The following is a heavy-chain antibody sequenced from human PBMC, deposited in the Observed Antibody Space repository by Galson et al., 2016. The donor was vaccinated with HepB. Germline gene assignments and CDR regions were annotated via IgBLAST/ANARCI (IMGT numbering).Heavy chain of an antibody. J-gene: IGHJ4*02. D-gene: IGHD3-10*01. V-gene: IGHV3-11*01. CDR2: INRGRRDI. Sequence: SLRLSCAGSGFVFGDYDMHWVRQAPGKGLECISYINRGRRDIWYAASVKWRATISRDNAKNSLSLQLNSLRADDTALYFCARFSPKSGAEDTYFDRWGQGVLVTVSS. CDR3: ARFSPKSGAEDTYFDR. CDR1: GFVFGDYD.